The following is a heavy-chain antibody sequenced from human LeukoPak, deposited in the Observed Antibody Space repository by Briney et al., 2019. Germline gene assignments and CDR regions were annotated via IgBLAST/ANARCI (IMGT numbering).Heavy chain of an antibody. Sequence: GASVKVSCKASGYTFTSYGFSWVRQAPGQGLEWMGWISAFNGHTNYAQKLQGRVTLTTDTSTSTAYMELRSLGSDDTAVYYCARGATPMLRGVGWFDPWGQGTLVTVSS. J-gene: IGHJ5*02. CDR1: GYTFTSYG. CDR2: ISAFNGHT. D-gene: IGHD3-10*01. CDR3: ARGATPMLRGVGWFDP. V-gene: IGHV1-18*01.